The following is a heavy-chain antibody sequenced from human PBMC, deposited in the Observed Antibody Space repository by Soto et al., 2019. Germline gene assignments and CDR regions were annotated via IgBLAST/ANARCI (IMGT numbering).Heavy chain of an antibody. D-gene: IGHD3-10*01. J-gene: IGHJ3*02. CDR1: GFRFSGDA. CDR3: VVRGSAFDI. Sequence: TGGSLRLSCSASGFRFSGDAMHWVRQAPGKGLEFVSGISSDGDTTYYADSVKGRLIISRDNSKNTLYLQMSSVRVEDTAVYYCVVRGSAFDIWGQGTRVTVAS. V-gene: IGHV3-64D*08. CDR2: ISSDGDTT.